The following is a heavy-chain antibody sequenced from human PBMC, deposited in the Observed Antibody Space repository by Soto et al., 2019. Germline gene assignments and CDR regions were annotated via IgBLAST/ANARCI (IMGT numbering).Heavy chain of an antibody. V-gene: IGHV3-30*18. D-gene: IGHD5-18*01. CDR1: GFTFRSYG. CDR3: AKGDLDTSMAMAFDN. CDR2: ISHDGSKT. Sequence: QVQLVESGGGVVHPGRSLRLSCAASGFTFRSYGLHWVRQAPGKGLEWVAVISHDGSKTYYTGSVEGRFTISRDNFKNTLYLQMDSLRTEDTGMYYCAKGDLDTSMAMAFDNWGQGTLVTVSS. J-gene: IGHJ4*02.